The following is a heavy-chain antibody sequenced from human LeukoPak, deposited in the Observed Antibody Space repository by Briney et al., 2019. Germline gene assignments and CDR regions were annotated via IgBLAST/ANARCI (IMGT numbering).Heavy chain of an antibody. CDR2: INHSGST. CDR3: ARGSGSYYPDFDY. J-gene: IGHJ4*02. V-gene: IGHV4-34*01. D-gene: IGHD1-26*01. Sequence: KPSETLSLXCAVYGGSFSGYYWSWIRQPPGKGLEWIGEINHSGSTNYNPSLKSRVTISVDTSKNQFSLKLSSVTAADTAVYYCARGSGSYYPDFDYWGQGTLVTVSS. CDR1: GGSFSGYY.